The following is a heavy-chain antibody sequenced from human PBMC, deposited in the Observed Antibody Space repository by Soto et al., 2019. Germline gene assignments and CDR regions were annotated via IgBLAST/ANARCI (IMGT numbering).Heavy chain of an antibody. V-gene: IGHV3-74*01. J-gene: IGHJ6*02. Sequence: EVQLVESGGGLVQPGGSLRLSCVASGFIFSNCWMHWVRQAPGMGLVWVSHINSDGSSTTYADSVKGRFTISRDNAKNTLDLQMNSLRAEDTAVYYCVRAIGHYGMDVWGRGTTVTVSS. CDR2: INSDGSST. CDR1: GFIFSNCW. D-gene: IGHD3-22*01. CDR3: VRAIGHYGMDV.